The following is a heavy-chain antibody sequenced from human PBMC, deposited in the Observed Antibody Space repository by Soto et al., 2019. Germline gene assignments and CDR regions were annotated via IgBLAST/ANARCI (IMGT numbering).Heavy chain of an antibody. Sequence: SETLSLTCAVYGGSFSGYYWSWIRQPPGKGLEWIGEINHSGSTNYNPSLKSRVTISVDTSKNQFSLKLSSVTAADTAVYYCARGYCSSTSCLDDYWGKGTLVTVSS. J-gene: IGHJ4*02. CDR2: INHSGST. CDR1: GGSFSGYY. D-gene: IGHD2-2*01. CDR3: ARGYCSSTSCLDDY. V-gene: IGHV4-34*01.